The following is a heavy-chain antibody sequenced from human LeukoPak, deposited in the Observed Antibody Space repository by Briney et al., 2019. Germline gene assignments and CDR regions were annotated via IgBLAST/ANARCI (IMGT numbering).Heavy chain of an antibody. D-gene: IGHD3-16*01. J-gene: IGHJ4*02. CDR2: IKQDGSEK. CDR1: GFTFSSYW. V-gene: IGHV3-7*01. Sequence: GGSLRLSCAASGFTFSSYWMSWVRQAPGKGLEWVANIKQDGSEKYYVDSVKGRFTISRDNAKNSLYLQMNSLRAEDTAVYYCARDLLVMDFLVDYWGQGTLVTVSS. CDR3: ARDLLVMDFLVDY.